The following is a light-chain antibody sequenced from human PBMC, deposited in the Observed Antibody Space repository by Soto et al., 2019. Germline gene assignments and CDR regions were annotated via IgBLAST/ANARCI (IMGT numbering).Light chain of an antibody. CDR3: QQYGSSPPA. CDR1: QSVSSSY. J-gene: IGKJ1*01. CDR2: GAS. V-gene: IGKV3-20*01. Sequence: EIVLTQSPGTLSFSPGERATLSCRASQSVSSSYLAWYQQKSGQAPRLLIYGASSRATGIPDRFSGSGSGTDFTLTISRLEPEDFAVYYWQQYGSSPPAFGHGTKVEIK.